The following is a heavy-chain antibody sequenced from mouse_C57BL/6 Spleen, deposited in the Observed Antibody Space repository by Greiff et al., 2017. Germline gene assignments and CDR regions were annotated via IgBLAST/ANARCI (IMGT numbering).Heavy chain of an antibody. J-gene: IGHJ2*01. Sequence: EVQLQQSGPELVKPGASVKISCKASGYSFTDYNMNWVKQSNGKSLEWIGVINPNYGTTSYNQKFKGKATLTVDQSSSTAYMQLNSLTSEDSAVYYCAREGITTVVASTGYYFDYWGQGTTLTVSS. CDR1: GYSFTDYN. D-gene: IGHD1-1*01. CDR2: INPNYGTT. V-gene: IGHV1-39*01. CDR3: AREGITTVVASTGYYFDY.